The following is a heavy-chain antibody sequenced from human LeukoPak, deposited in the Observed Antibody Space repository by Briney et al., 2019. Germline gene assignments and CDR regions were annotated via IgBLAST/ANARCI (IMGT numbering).Heavy chain of an antibody. J-gene: IGHJ4*02. CDR1: GFTFSSYG. D-gene: IGHD6-19*01. CDR2: ISGSGGST. CDR3: AKEGEQWLVEYYFDY. Sequence: GGTLRLSCAASGFTFSSYGMSWVRQAPGKGLEWVSAISGSGGSTYYADSVKGRFTICRDNSKNTLYLQMNSLRAEDTAVYYCAKEGEQWLVEYYFDYWGQGTLVTVSS. V-gene: IGHV3-23*01.